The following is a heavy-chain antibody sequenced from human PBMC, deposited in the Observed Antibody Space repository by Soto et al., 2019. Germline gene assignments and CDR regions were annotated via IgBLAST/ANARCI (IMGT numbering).Heavy chain of an antibody. V-gene: IGHV1-69*13. CDR2: IIPIFGTA. CDR1: GGTFSSYA. D-gene: IGHD6-6*01. Sequence: SAKVSCKASGGTFSSYAIRWVRQAPGQGLEWMGGIIPIFGTANYAQKFQGRVTITADESTSTAYMELSSLRSEDTAVYYCARAASSSSFYYYYYGMDVWGQGTTVTVSS. CDR3: ARAASSSSFYYYYYGMDV. J-gene: IGHJ6*02.